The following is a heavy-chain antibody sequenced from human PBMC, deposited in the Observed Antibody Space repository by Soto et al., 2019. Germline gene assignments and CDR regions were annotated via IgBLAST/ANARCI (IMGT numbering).Heavy chain of an antibody. Sequence: VGSLRLSCAASGFTFSSYAMSWVRQAPGKGLEWVSAISGSGGSTYYADPVKGRFTISRDNSKNTLYLQMNSLRAEDTAVYYCAKDQGALGYCSGGSCYSSYWGQGTLVTVSS. D-gene: IGHD2-15*01. CDR3: AKDQGALGYCSGGSCYSSY. CDR2: ISGSGGST. CDR1: GFTFSSYA. J-gene: IGHJ4*02. V-gene: IGHV3-23*01.